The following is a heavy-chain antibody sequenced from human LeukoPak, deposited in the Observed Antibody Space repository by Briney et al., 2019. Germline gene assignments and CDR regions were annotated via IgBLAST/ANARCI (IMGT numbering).Heavy chain of an antibody. V-gene: IGHV3-66*02. CDR2: IYSGDST. CDR1: GFTVSSNN. J-gene: IGHJ4*02. D-gene: IGHD6-19*01. CDR3: AREDRYTSGSFDY. Sequence: GGSLRLSRAASGFTVSSNNMNWVRQAPGRGLEWVSAIYSGDSTYYADSVKGRFTISRDNSKNTLYLQMSSLTPEDTAVYYCAREDRYTSGSFDYWGQGTLVTVSS.